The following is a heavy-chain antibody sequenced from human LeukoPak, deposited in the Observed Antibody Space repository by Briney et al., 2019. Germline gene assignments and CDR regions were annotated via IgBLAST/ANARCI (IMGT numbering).Heavy chain of an antibody. CDR2: IYPGDSDT. CDR1: GSRFTSYW. Sequence: GESLKISCKGSGSRFTSYWIGWVRPMPGKGLEWMGIIYPGDSDTRYSPSFQGQVTISADKSISTAYLQWSSLKASDTAMYYCARAHGSGSYYNQLPAYYMDVWGKGTTVTVSS. V-gene: IGHV5-51*01. D-gene: IGHD3-10*01. J-gene: IGHJ6*03. CDR3: ARAHGSGSYYNQLPAYYMDV.